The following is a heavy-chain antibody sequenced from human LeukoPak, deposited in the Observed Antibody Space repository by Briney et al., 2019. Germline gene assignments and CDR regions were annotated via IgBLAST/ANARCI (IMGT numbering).Heavy chain of an antibody. D-gene: IGHD3-3*02. CDR1: GFIVSSNY. CDR3: AALARDY. J-gene: IGHJ4*02. V-gene: IGHV3-53*01. Sequence: GGSLRLSCAASGFIVSSNYMTWVRQAPGKGLEWVSVIHNDGSTYYADPVKGRFTISRDNSKNTLYFQMNSLTVEDTAVYYCAALARDYWGQGTLVTVSS. CDR2: IHNDGST.